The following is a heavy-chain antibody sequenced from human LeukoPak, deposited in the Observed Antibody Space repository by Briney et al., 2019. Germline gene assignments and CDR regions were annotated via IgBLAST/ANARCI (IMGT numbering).Heavy chain of an antibody. CDR2: ISGSGTAT. J-gene: IGHJ4*02. CDR3: ARGDTSGVYLCPFDY. CDR1: GFTFDKYA. Sequence: PGGSLRLSCIASGFTFDKYAMSWVRQAPGKGLEWVAGISGSGTATYSADSVKGRFTISRDNSKNTLYLQMYSLRVEDAAIYYCARGDTSGVYLCPFDYWGQGTLVTVSS. D-gene: IGHD2-8*01. V-gene: IGHV3-23*01.